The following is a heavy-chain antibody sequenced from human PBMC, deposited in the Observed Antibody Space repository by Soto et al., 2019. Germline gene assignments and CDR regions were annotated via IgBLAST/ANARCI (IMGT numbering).Heavy chain of an antibody. D-gene: IGHD3-3*01. V-gene: IGHV4-59*08. CDR3: ARSTPGSYDFWSGYYTHYYYYMDV. CDR1: GGSISSYY. CDR2: IYYSGST. Sequence: SETLSLTCTVSGGSISSYYWSWIRQPPGKGLEWIGYIYYSGSTNYNPSLKSRVTTSVDTSMTQFSLKPSSVTAADTAVYYCARSTPGSYDFWSGYYTHYYYYMDVWGKGTTVTVSS. J-gene: IGHJ6*03.